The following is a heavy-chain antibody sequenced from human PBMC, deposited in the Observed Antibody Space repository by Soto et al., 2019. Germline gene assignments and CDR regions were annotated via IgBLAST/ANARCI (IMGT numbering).Heavy chain of an antibody. CDR3: AADAIFGVVTSPYYYYGMGV. CDR1: GYTLTELS. D-gene: IGHD3-3*01. CDR2: FDPEDGET. Sequence: VKVSCKVSGYTLTELSMHWVRQAPGKGLEWMGGFDPEDGETNYAQKFQGRVTMTEDTSTDTAYMELSSLRSEDTAVYYCAADAIFGVVTSPYYYYGMGVWGQGTTVTVSS. V-gene: IGHV1-24*01. J-gene: IGHJ6*02.